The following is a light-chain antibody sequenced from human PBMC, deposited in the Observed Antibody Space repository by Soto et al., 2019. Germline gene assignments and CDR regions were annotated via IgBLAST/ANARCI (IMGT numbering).Light chain of an antibody. J-gene: IGKJ1*01. CDR2: AAS. CDR3: QQYRNSPRT. Sequence: EIVLTQSAGTLSLSPGERATLSCRGRDSIASTFLAWYQQKPVQAPRLLIFAASSRATGSPDRFSGSGSGTDFTLTISRLEPDDFAVYYCQQYRNSPRTFGQGTKVDIK. CDR1: DSIASTF. V-gene: IGKV3-20*01.